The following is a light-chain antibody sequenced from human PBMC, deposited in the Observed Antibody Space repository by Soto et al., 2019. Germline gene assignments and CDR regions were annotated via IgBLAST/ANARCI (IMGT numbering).Light chain of an antibody. V-gene: IGLV2-14*01. Sequence: QSVLTQPASVSGSPGQSITISCTGISSDVAGSNYVSWYQHHPGKAPKLIIYEVNNRPSGVSNRFSGSKSGNTASLTISGLQAEDEADYYCSSYTSSSTLYVFGSGTKVTAL. CDR3: SSYTSSSTLYV. J-gene: IGLJ1*01. CDR1: SSDVAGSNY. CDR2: EVN.